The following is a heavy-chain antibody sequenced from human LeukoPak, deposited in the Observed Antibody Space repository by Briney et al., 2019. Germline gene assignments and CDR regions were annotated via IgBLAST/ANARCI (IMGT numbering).Heavy chain of an antibody. D-gene: IGHD4-11*01. CDR3: ASSNYSSSSS. Sequence: GGSLRLSCAASGFTFTNFWMIWVRQAPGKGLQWVANINEDGSVKYYVGSVEGRFTISRDNAKNSVYLQMNSLRGEDTGAYYCASSNYSSSSSWGQGTLVTVSS. J-gene: IGHJ5*02. V-gene: IGHV3-7*01. CDR2: INEDGSVK. CDR1: GFTFTNFW.